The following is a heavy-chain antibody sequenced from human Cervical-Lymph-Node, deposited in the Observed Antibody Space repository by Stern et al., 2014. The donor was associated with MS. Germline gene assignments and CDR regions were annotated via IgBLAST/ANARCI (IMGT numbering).Heavy chain of an antibody. V-gene: IGHV5-51*01. CDR2: IYPGASDT. CDR3: AGYDILTGYASYYYYGMDV. CDR1: GYSFTSYW. J-gene: IGHJ6*02. Sequence: VQLLQPGAEVKKPGESLKISCKGSGYSFTSYWIGWVRQTPGKGLEWMGIIYPGASDTRYSAAFQGPGTIPPDKSISTAYLQWSSLKASGTAMYYCAGYDILTGYASYYYYGMDVWGQGTTVTVSS. D-gene: IGHD3-9*01.